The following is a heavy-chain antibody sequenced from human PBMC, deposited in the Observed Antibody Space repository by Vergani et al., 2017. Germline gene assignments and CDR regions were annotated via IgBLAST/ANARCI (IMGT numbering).Heavy chain of an antibody. J-gene: IGHJ4*02. CDR3: ASDSSWYGGVDY. Sequence: QVQLQQWGAGLLKPSETLSLTCAVYGGSFSGYYWSWIRQPPGKGLEWIGEIKHSGSTNYNPALKSRVTRSVDTSKNQFSLKLSSGTAAGTAVYYCASDSSWYGGVDYWGQGTLVTVSS. V-gene: IGHV4-34*01. CDR2: IKHSGST. D-gene: IGHD6-13*01. CDR1: GGSFSGYY.